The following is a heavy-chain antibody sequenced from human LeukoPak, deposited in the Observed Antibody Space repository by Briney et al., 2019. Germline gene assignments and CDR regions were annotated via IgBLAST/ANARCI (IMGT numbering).Heavy chain of an antibody. CDR3: AKDPSSSSWYHPEYFQH. V-gene: IGHV3-7*03. Sequence: GGSLRLSCAASGFTFSSYWMSWVRQAPGKGLEWVANIKQDGSEKYYVDSVKGRFTISRDNAKNSLYLQMNSLRAEDTAVYYCAKDPSSSSWYHPEYFQHWGQGTLVTVSS. D-gene: IGHD6-13*01. J-gene: IGHJ1*01. CDR2: IKQDGSEK. CDR1: GFTFSSYW.